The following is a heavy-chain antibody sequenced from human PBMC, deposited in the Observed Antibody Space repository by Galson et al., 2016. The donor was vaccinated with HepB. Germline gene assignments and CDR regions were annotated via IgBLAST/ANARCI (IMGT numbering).Heavy chain of an antibody. CDR1: GFIVSDYW. D-gene: IGHD6-25*01. J-gene: IGHJ4*02. V-gene: IGHV3-74*01. CDR2: ISPDGTST. CDR3: AAHKRQGVSDYEDY. Sequence: SLRLSCAASGFIVSDYWVHWVRQPPGKGLVWVSRISPDGTSTAYPVSVKGRFTISRDNAKNTLYLQLNSLRAEDTAVYFCAAHKRQGVSDYEDYWGQGILVSVSS.